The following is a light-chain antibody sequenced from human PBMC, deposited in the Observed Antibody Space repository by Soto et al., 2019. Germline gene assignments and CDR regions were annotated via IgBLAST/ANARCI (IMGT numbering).Light chain of an antibody. CDR2: GAS. CDR1: QAINTN. V-gene: IGKV3-15*01. CDR3: QQYNNWPQT. J-gene: IGKJ1*01. Sequence: LTQAPDTLSVSAGDRVTLSCRASQAINTNVAWYQQKAGKVPRLLVYGASTREADVPARFSGGGSGTDFTLTISSLQSEDFAEYHCQQYNNWPQTFGQGTKVDIK.